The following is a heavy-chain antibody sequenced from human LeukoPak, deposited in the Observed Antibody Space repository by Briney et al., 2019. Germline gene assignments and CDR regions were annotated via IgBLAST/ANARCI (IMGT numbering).Heavy chain of an antibody. J-gene: IGHJ4*02. Sequence: ASVKVSCKASGGTFSSYAISWVRQAPGQGLEWMGWMNPNSGNTGYAQKFQGRVTMTRNTSISTAYMELSSLRSEDTAVYYCARVQWLAPQYYFDYWGQGTLVTVSS. D-gene: IGHD6-19*01. CDR3: ARVQWLAPQYYFDY. V-gene: IGHV1-8*02. CDR1: GGTFSSYA. CDR2: MNPNSGNT.